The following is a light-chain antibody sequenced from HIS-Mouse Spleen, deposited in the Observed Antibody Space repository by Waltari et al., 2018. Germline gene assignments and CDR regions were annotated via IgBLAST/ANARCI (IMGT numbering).Light chain of an antibody. CDR3: MQATQFPSIT. Sequence: EIVMTQSPATLSVSPGERATLSCRASQSVSSNLAWYQQKPGQAPRLLIYGASTRATGIPDRFSGSGAGTDFTLKISRVEAEDVGVYYCMQATQFPSITFGQGTRLEIK. V-gene: IGKV3-15*01. CDR1: QSVSSN. CDR2: GAS. J-gene: IGKJ5*01.